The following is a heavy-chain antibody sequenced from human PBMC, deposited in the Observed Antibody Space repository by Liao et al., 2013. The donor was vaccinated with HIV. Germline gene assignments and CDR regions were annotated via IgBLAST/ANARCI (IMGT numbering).Heavy chain of an antibody. J-gene: IGHJ4*02. CDR3: ATWPVDYYGSGARGFDY. Sequence: QVQLQESGPGLVKPSETLSLTCTVSGGSISSYYWSWIRQPPGKGLEWIGYIYYSGSTNYNPSLKSRVTISVDTSKNQFSLKLSSVTAADTAVYYCATWPVDYYGSGARGFDYWGQGTLVTVSS. CDR1: GGSISSYY. CDR2: IYYSGST. V-gene: IGHV4-59*01. D-gene: IGHD3-10*01.